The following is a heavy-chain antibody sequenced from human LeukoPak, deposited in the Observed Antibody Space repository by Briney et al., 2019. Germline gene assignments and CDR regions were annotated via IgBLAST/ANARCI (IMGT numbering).Heavy chain of an antibody. CDR3: ARGTRGYNYYYYYYMDV. J-gene: IGHJ6*03. V-gene: IGHV4-4*07. Sequence: SETLSLTCTVSGGSISSYYWSWIRQPAGKGLEWIGRIYTSGSTNYNPSLKSRVTMSVDTSKNQFSLKLSSVTAADTAVYYCARGTRGYNYYYYYYMDVWGKGTTVTISS. CDR2: IYTSGST. D-gene: IGHD6-25*01. CDR1: GGSISSYY.